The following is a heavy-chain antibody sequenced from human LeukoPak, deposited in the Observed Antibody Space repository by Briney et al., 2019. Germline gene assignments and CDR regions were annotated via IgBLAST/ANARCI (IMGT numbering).Heavy chain of an antibody. Sequence: ASVKVSCKASGYTFTGYYMHWVRQAPGQGLEWMGWINPNSGGTNYAQKFQGRVTMTRDTSISTAYMELSRLRSDDTAVYYCAETADSSGYPLPPVPFDYWGQGTLVTVSS. CDR2: INPNSGGT. CDR1: GYTFTGYY. V-gene: IGHV1-2*02. J-gene: IGHJ4*02. D-gene: IGHD3-22*01. CDR3: AETADSSGYPLPPVPFDY.